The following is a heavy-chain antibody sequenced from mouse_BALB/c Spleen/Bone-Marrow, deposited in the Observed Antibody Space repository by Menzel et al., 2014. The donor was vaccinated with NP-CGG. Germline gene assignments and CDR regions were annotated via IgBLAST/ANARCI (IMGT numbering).Heavy chain of an antibody. Sequence: DVMLVESGGGLVQPGGSLKLSCAASGFDFSRYWMSWVRQAPGKGLDWIGEINPDSSTINYTPSLKDKFIISRDNAKNTLYLRMSKVGSEDTALYYCARLNYHGNLFVWGAGTTVTVSS. CDR1: GFDFSRYW. J-gene: IGHJ1*01. CDR3: ARLNYHGNLFV. D-gene: IGHD1-1*01. V-gene: IGHV4-1*02. CDR2: INPDSSTI.